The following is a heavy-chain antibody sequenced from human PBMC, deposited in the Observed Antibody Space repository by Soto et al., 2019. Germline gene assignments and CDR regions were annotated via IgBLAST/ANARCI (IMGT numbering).Heavy chain of an antibody. Sequence: EVQLVESGGGLVKPVGSLRLSCAATGFTFRTYSMNWVRQAPGKGLEWVSSISSSSSYIYYADSVKGRFTISRDNAKNSQYLQMNSLRAEDTAVYYCARYDSSGYYWHYYYYGMDVWGQGTTVTVSS. CDR3: ARYDSSGYYWHYYYYGMDV. D-gene: IGHD3-22*01. J-gene: IGHJ6*02. CDR1: GFTFRTYS. V-gene: IGHV3-21*01. CDR2: ISSSSSYI.